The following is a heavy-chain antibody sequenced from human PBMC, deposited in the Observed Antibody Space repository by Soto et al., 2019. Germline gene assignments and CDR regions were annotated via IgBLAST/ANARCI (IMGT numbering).Heavy chain of an antibody. CDR1: GFTFSNYA. D-gene: IGHD3-22*01. CDR2: ISGSGGGT. Sequence: EVQLLESGGGLAQPGGSLRLSCAASGFTFSNYAMSWVRQAPGKGLEWVSAISGSGGGTYYAASVKGRFTISRDNSKNTVSLQMNSLRDEDTAVYYCSNVRGYYDSSGYDYWGQGTLVTVSS. CDR3: SNVRGYYDSSGYDY. J-gene: IGHJ4*02. V-gene: IGHV3-23*01.